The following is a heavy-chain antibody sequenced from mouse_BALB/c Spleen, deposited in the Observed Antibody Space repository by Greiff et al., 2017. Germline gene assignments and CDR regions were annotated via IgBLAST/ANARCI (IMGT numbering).Heavy chain of an antibody. CDR3: AYGSSPIYAMDY. V-gene: IGHV1S81*02. CDR2: INPSNGRT. J-gene: IGHJ4*01. Sequence: VQLQQPGAELVKPGASVKLSCKASGYTFTSYWMHWVKQRPGQGLEWIGEINPSNGRTNYNEKFKSKATLTVDKSSSTAYMQLSSLTSEDSAVYYCAYGSSPIYAMDYWGQGTSVTVSS. CDR1: GYTFTSYW. D-gene: IGHD1-1*01.